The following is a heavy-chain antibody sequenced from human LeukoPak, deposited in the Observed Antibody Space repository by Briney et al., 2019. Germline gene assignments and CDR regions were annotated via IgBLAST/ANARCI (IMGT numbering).Heavy chain of an antibody. J-gene: IGHJ5*02. V-gene: IGHV4-59*01. D-gene: IGHD2-2*01. CDR1: GGSISSYY. CDR3: ARELCSSTSCYDSWFDP. CDR2: IYYSGST. Sequence: PSETLSLTCTVSGGSISSYYWSWIRQPPGKGLEWIGYIYYSGSTNYNPSLKSRVTISVDTSKNQFSLKLSSVTAADTAVYYCARELCSSTSCYDSWFDPWGRGTLVTVSS.